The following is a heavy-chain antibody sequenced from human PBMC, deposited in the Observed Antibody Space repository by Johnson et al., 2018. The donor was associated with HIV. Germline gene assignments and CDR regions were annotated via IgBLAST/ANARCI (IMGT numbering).Heavy chain of an antibody. D-gene: IGHD3-16*01. CDR2: ISYDGSNK. Sequence: QVQLVESGGGVVQPGRSLRLSCAASGFTFSSYAMHWVRQAPGKGLEWVAVISYDGSNKYYADSVKGRFTISRDNSKNTLYLQMNSLRAEDTAVYYCAGEAYRAFDIWGQGTMVTVSS. V-gene: IGHV3-30-3*01. CDR3: AGEAYRAFDI. J-gene: IGHJ3*02. CDR1: GFTFSSYA.